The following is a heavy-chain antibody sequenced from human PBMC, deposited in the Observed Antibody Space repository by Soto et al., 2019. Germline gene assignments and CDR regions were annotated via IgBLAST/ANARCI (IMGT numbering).Heavy chain of an antibody. J-gene: IGHJ4*02. Sequence: QVQLVQSGAEVKKPGASVKVSCKASGCTFTSYAMHWVRQAPGQRLEWMGWINAGNGNTKYSQKFQGRVTITRDTSASTAYMELSSLRSEDTAVYYCARMGGYSYGSIFDYWGQGTLVTVSS. CDR2: INAGNGNT. V-gene: IGHV1-3*01. D-gene: IGHD5-18*01. CDR1: GCTFTSYA. CDR3: ARMGGYSYGSIFDY.